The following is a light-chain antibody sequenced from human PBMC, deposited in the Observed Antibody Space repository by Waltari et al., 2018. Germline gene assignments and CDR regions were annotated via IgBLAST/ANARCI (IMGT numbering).Light chain of an antibody. CDR2: GAS. CDR3: QQYGSSPT. J-gene: IGKJ1*01. CDR1: QSVSSNY. Sequence: EIVLTQSPDTLSLSPGERATLSCRASQSVSSNYLAWYQQNPGQAPRVLIYGASSRATGVPDRFSGSASGTDFTLTISGLEPEDFAVYYCQQYGSSPTFGQGTKVEIK. V-gene: IGKV3-20*01.